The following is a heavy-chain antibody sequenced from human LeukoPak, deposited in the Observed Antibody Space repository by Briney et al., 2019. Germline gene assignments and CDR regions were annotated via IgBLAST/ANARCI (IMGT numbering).Heavy chain of an antibody. J-gene: IGHJ4*02. CDR1: GYTLTELS. CDR3: ARGLRKVRRVIITPPFDY. D-gene: IGHD3-10*01. CDR2: FDPEDGET. V-gene: IGHV1-24*01. Sequence: ASVKVSCKVSGYTLTELSMHWVRQAPGKGLERMGGFDPEDGETIYAQKFQGRVTMTEDTSTDTAYMELSSLRSEDTAVYYCARGLRKVRRVIITPPFDYWGQGTLVTVSS.